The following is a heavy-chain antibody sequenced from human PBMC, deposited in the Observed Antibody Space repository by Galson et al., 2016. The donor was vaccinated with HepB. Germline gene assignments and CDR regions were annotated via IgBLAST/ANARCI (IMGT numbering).Heavy chain of an antibody. J-gene: IGHJ5*02. CDR3: ARVVTPMAAANRGFGS. Sequence: SLRLSCAASGFTFNMYTMTWVRQAPGKGPEWVSSISPGSTYTHFADSVKGRFIISRDHVENSLYLQMNSLRAEDTALYYCARVVTPMAAANRGFGSWGQGTQVVVSS. CDR1: GFTFNMYT. V-gene: IGHV3-21*01. D-gene: IGHD6-13*01. CDR2: ISPGSTYT.